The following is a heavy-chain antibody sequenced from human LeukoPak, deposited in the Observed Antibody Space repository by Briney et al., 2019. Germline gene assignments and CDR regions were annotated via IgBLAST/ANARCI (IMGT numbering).Heavy chain of an antibody. CDR2: ISSSGSTI. V-gene: IGHV3-48*03. CDR3: ARESRFRDI. CDR1: GFTFSSYE. D-gene: IGHD3-10*01. J-gene: IGHJ3*02. Sequence: GGSLRLSCAASGFTFSSYEMHWVRQAPGKGLEWVSYISSSGSTIYYADSVKGRFTISRDNTKNSLYLQMNSLRAEDTAVYYCARESRFRDIWGQGTMVTVSS.